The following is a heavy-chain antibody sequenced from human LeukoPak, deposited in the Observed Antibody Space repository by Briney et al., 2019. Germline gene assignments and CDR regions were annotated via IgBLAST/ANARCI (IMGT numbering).Heavy chain of an antibody. D-gene: IGHD3-22*01. CDR3: ARERSSGYYYYYGMDV. CDR1: GFTFSSYS. CDR2: ISSSSSYI. J-gene: IGHJ6*02. V-gene: IGHV3-21*01. Sequence: PGGSLRLSCAASGFTFSSYSMNWVRQAPGKGLEWVSSISSSSSYIYYADSVKGRFTISRDNAKNSLYLQMNSLRAEDTAVYYCARERSSGYYYYYGMDVWGQGTTVTVSS.